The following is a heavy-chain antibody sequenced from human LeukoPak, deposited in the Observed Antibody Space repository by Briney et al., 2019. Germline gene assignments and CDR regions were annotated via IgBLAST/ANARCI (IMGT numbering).Heavy chain of an antibody. CDR2: ISNDGSNK. D-gene: IGHD3-22*01. CDR1: GFTFSSYG. Sequence: GGSLRLSCAASGFTFSSYGMPWVRQAPGKGLEWVAAISNDGSNKYYAESVNGRFTISRDNSKNTLYLQMNSLRAEDTAVYYCARDGVYYYDSSGYYYDYWGQGTLVTVSS. CDR3: ARDGVYYYDSSGYYYDY. J-gene: IGHJ4*02. V-gene: IGHV3-30*03.